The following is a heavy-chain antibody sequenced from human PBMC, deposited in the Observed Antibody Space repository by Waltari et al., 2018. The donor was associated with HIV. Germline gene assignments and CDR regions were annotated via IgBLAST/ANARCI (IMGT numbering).Heavy chain of an antibody. J-gene: IGHJ6*02. D-gene: IGHD3-3*01. CDR3: ARDRDFWSGHYYYYGMDV. Sequence: QVQLQESGPGLVKPSETLSLTCTVSGASISSYYWSWIRQPPGKGLEWIGYIYYSGSTNYNPSLKSRVTISVDTSKNQFSLKLSSVTAADTAVYYCARDRDFWSGHYYYYGMDVWGQGTTVTVSS. CDR1: GASISSYY. CDR2: IYYSGST. V-gene: IGHV4-59*01.